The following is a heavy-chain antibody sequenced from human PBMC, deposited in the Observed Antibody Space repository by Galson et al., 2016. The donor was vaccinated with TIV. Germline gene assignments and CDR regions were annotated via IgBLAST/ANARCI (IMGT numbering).Heavy chain of an antibody. D-gene: IGHD3-10*01. Sequence: SETLSLTCTVSGGSVSSNKYYWDWIRQAPGKGLEWIGEINHTGTTNYNPSLKRRVTKSVDTSKNQISLKLRSVSAADTAVYYCARIPTIWKSYIYIGSHWGQGTLVTASS. V-gene: IGHV4-39*07. CDR3: ARIPTIWKSYIYIGSH. J-gene: IGHJ4*02. CDR2: INHTGTT. CDR1: GGSVSSNKYY.